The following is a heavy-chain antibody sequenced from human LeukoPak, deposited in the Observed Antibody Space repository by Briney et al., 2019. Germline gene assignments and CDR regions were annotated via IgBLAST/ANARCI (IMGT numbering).Heavy chain of an antibody. J-gene: IGHJ4*02. CDR2: ISGSGGST. D-gene: IGHD6-19*01. V-gene: IGHV3-23*01. Sequence: GGSLRLSCAASGFTFSSYAMSWVRQAPGNGLEWVSAISGSGGSTYYADSVKGRFTISRDNSKNTLYLQMNSLRAEDTAVYYCAKDRSGSGWYFPFDYWGQGTLVTVSS. CDR3: AKDRSGSGWYFPFDY. CDR1: GFTFSSYA.